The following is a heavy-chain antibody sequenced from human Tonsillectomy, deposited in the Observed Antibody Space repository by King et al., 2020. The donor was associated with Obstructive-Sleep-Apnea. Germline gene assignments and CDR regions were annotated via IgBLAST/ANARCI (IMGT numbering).Heavy chain of an antibody. CDR3: ARGDGDVPLHYFDR. D-gene: IGHD4-17*01. CDR1: GGSIRSYY. J-gene: IGHJ4*01. CDR2: ISNTGST. Sequence: QLQESGPGLVKPSETLSVTCTVSGGSIRSYYWSWIRQPPGKGLEWIGYISNTGSTNCNPSLKSRVTISVDTSKNQFSLRLSAVTTADTAMYHCARGDGDVPLHYFDRWGHGTLVTVSS. V-gene: IGHV4-59*01.